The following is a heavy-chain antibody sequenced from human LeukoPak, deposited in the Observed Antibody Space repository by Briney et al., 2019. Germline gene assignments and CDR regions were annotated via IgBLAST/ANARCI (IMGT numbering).Heavy chain of an antibody. J-gene: IGHJ6*02. Sequence: GGSLRLSCAASGFTFSSYSMNWVRQAPGKGLEWVSSISSSSSYIYYADSVKGRFTISRDNAKNSLYLQMNSLRAEDAAVYYCARDQKGYYDSSGYSPSHYGMDVWGQGTTVTVSS. CDR2: ISSSSSYI. V-gene: IGHV3-21*01. CDR3: ARDQKGYYDSSGYSPSHYGMDV. CDR1: GFTFSSYS. D-gene: IGHD3-22*01.